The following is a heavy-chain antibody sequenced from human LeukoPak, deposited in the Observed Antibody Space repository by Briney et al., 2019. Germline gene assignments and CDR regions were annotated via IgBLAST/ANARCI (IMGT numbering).Heavy chain of an antibody. J-gene: IGHJ4*02. Sequence: ASVKLSCTASGYTFTSYGISWVRQAPGQGLEWMGWISAYKGNTNYAQKLQGRVTMTTDTSTSTAYMELRSLRSDDTAVYYCARRIAVAAIDYWGQGTLVTVSS. CDR3: ARRIAVAAIDY. D-gene: IGHD6-19*01. CDR1: GYTFTSYG. CDR2: ISAYKGNT. V-gene: IGHV1-18*01.